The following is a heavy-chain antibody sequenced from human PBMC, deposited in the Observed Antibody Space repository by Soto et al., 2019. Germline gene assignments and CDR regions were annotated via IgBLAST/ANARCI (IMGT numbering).Heavy chain of an antibody. CDR2: IIPIFGTA. D-gene: IGHD5-18*01. J-gene: IGHJ6*02. V-gene: IGHV1-69*13. Sequence: GASVKVSCKASGGTFSSYAISWVRQAPGQGLEWMGGIIPIFGTANYAQKFQGRVTITADESTSTAYMELSSLRSEDTAVYYCAEGPTTWGYSYAKNYYYYGMDVWGQGTTVTVSS. CDR1: GGTFSSYA. CDR3: AEGPTTWGYSYAKNYYYYGMDV.